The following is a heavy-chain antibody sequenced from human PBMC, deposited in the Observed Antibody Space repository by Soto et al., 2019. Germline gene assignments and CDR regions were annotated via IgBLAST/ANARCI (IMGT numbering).Heavy chain of an antibody. CDR3: AKARCSTTNCYVPEY. CDR1: GFTFSTYT. D-gene: IGHD2-2*01. CDR2: ISGSGGSP. Sequence: GGSLRLSCVASGFTFSTYTMSWVRQAPGKGLEWVSAISGSGGSPSYADSVQGRFSISRDNPRNTLYLQMNSLRGEDTAMYYCAKARCSTTNCYVPEYWGQGTLVTASS. V-gene: IGHV3-23*01. J-gene: IGHJ4*02.